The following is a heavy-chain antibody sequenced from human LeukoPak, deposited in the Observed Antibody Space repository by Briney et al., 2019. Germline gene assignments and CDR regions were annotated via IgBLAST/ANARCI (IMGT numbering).Heavy chain of an antibody. V-gene: IGHV3-7*01. CDR1: GFTFSNYW. CDR3: VRDKVVGATILDY. D-gene: IGHD2-15*01. J-gene: IGHJ4*02. Sequence: PGGSLRLSCTASGFTFSNYWMSWVRQAPGKGLEWVANMNHDGNTIYYVDSVKGRFSMSRDNAKSSLYPQMDSLGAEDTAVYYCVRDKVVGATILDYWGRGTLVTVSS. CDR2: MNHDGNTI.